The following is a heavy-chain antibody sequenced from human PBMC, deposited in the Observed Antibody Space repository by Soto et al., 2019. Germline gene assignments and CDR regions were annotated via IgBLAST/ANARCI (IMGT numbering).Heavy chain of an antibody. V-gene: IGHV1-46*01. CDR1: GDTFTTHW. CDR2: INPSGTFA. D-gene: IGHD3-16*01. J-gene: IGHJ5*02. Sequence: QVQLVQSGAEVMKPGASVKVSCKASGDTFTTHWMHWVRQAPGQGLEWMAVINPSGTFAFYAQEFQGRLPLTRDTSTSTAYMELRSLSSDDTAVYYCGRDQSRDEGAWWIDPWGQGTLVTVSS. CDR3: GRDQSRDEGAWWIDP.